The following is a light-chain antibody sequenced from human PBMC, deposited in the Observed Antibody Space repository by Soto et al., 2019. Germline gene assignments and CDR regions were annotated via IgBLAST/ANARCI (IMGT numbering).Light chain of an antibody. CDR1: SSDVGYYNR. CDR3: SSHTSSGAYV. J-gene: IGLJ1*01. CDR2: EVT. V-gene: IGLV2-18*02. Sequence: QFVLTQPPSGSGAPGRSVTISSPGTSSDVGYYNRVSWYQQPPGTAPKVMIYEVTKRPSGVPDRFSGSKSDNTASLTISGLQAEDEADYYCSSHTSSGAYVFGTGTKVTV.